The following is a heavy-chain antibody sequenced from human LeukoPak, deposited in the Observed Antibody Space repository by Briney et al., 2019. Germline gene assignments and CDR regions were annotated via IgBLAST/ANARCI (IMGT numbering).Heavy chain of an antibody. CDR3: ASIYGSGSYPNWFDP. Sequence: SETLSLTCAVYDGSFSGYYWSWIRQPPGRGLEWIGEINHSGSTNYNPSLKCRVTISVDTSKNQFSLKLSSVTAADTAVYYCASIYGSGSYPNWFDPWGQGTLVTVSS. CDR2: INHSGST. CDR1: DGSFSGYY. J-gene: IGHJ5*02. D-gene: IGHD3-10*01. V-gene: IGHV4-34*01.